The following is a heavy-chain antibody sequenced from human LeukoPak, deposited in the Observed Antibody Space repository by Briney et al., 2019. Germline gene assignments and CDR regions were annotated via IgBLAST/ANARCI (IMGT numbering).Heavy chain of an antibody. J-gene: IGHJ4*02. Sequence: ASVKVSCKASGYTFTSYGISWVRQAPGQGLEWMGWISASNGNTNYAQKFQGRVTMTTDTSTSTAYMELRSLRSDDTAVYYCARDNRYCSSSSCSTGDYWGQGTLVTVSS. CDR2: ISASNGNT. V-gene: IGHV1-18*01. CDR3: ARDNRYCSSSSCSTGDY. CDR1: GYTFTSYG. D-gene: IGHD2-2*02.